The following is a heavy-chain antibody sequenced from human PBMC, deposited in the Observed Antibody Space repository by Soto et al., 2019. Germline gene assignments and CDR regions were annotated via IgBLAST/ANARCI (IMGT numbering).Heavy chain of an antibody. CDR2: ISWNNGKV. D-gene: IGHD6-19*01. J-gene: IGHJ4*02. CDR1: GFTFDDYA. CDR3: AKDDHASSGIDY. Sequence: PGGSLRLSCAASGFTFDDYAMHWVRQAPGKGLEWVSGISWNNGKVAYADSVKGRFTISRDNAKNSLYRQMNSLGAEDTAFYYCAKDDHASSGIDYWGQGTLVTVSS. V-gene: IGHV3-9*01.